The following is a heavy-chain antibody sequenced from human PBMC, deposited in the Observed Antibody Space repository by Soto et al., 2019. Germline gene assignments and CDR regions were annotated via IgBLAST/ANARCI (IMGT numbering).Heavy chain of an antibody. CDR2: ISAFNGHT. D-gene: IGHD6-13*01. Sequence: QVQLVQSGTEVKKPGASVKVSCKTSGYTFTNFGISWVQQAPGQGLEWMGWISAFNGHTHHAQKFQGRVTLTTDTSTTTAFLELRSLRSDDTAVYYCAREPPRATAGLNYFDPWGQGTLVSVSS. V-gene: IGHV1-18*01. J-gene: IGHJ5*02. CDR3: AREPPRATAGLNYFDP. CDR1: GYTFTNFG.